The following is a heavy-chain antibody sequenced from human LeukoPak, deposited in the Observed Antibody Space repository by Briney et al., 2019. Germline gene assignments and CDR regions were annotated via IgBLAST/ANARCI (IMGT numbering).Heavy chain of an antibody. CDR2: INSDGTST. CDR3: ARGGSTWYDY. V-gene: IGHV3-74*01. D-gene: IGHD6-13*01. Sequence: GGSLRLSCAASGFTFSSYAMTWVRQAPGKGLVWVSRINSDGTSTSYADSVKGRFTISRDNAKNTLYLQMNSLRVEDTAVYYCARGGSTWYDYWGQGTLVTVSS. J-gene: IGHJ4*02. CDR1: GFTFSSYA.